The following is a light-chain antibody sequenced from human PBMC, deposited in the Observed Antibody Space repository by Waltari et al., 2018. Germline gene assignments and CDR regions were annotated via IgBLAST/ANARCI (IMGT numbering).Light chain of an antibody. CDR3: QTGGHGTWV. CDR2: VNSDGSH. CDR1: SGHSSNV. V-gene: IGLV4-69*01. J-gene: IGLJ3*02. Sequence: QLVLTQSPSASASLGASVKLTCTLSSGHSSNVIAWLQPQPEKGPRYLMKVNSDGSHSKGDGIPDRFSGSSSGAERYLTISSLQSEDEADYYCQTGGHGTWVFGGGTKLTVL.